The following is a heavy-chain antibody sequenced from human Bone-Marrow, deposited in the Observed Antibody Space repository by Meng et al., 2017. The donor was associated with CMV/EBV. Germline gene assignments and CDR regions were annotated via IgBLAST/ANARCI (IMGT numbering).Heavy chain of an antibody. D-gene: IGHD6-13*01. V-gene: IGHV4-39*07. J-gene: IGHJ6*02. CDR3: ARGILIAAAGTNYYYGMDV. CDR2: IYYSGST. Sequence: WVRQAPGKGLEWIGSIYYSGSTYYNPSLKSRVTISVDTSKNQFSLKLSSVTAADTAVYYCARGILIAAAGTNYYYGMDVWGQGTTVTVSS.